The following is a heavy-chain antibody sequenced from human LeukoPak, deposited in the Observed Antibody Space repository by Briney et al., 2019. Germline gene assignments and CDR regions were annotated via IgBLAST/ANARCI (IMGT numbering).Heavy chain of an antibody. CDR2: IDYSGST. J-gene: IGHJ2*01. CDR1: GAPISTYY. V-gene: IGHV4-59*01. D-gene: IGHD1-26*01. Sequence: PSETLSLTCTVSGAPISTYYWSWIRQPPGKGLEWIGYIDYSGSTNYNPSLKSRVTISLDTSQNQFSLELSSVTAADTAVYYCARDFGGTYFIQWYFDLWGRGTLVTVSS. CDR3: ARDFGGTYFIQWYFDL.